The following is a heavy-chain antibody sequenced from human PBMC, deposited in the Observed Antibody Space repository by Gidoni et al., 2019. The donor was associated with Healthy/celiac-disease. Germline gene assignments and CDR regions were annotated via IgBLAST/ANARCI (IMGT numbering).Heavy chain of an antibody. V-gene: IGHV4-4*02. Sequence: QVQLQESGPGLVKPSGTLSLTCAVSGGSISSSNWWSWVRQPPGKGLEWIGEIYHSGSTNYNPSLKSRVTISVDKSKNQFSLKLSSVTAADTAVYYCASAYYYDSSGYFNWFDPWGQGTLVTVSS. CDR3: ASAYYYDSSGYFNWFDP. CDR1: GGSISSSNW. J-gene: IGHJ5*02. D-gene: IGHD3-22*01. CDR2: IYHSGST.